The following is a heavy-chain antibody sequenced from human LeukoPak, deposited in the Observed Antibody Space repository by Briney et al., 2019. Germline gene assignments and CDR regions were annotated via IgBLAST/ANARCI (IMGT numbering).Heavy chain of an antibody. V-gene: IGHV3-30*18. Sequence: TGGSLRLSCAASGFTFSSYGMHWVRQAPGKGLEWVAVISYDGSNKYYADSVKGRFTISRDNSKNTLYLQMNSLRAEDTAVYYCAKDDTVFSFQHWGQGTLVTVSS. CDR1: GFTFSSYG. CDR2: ISYDGSNK. CDR3: AKDDTVFSFQH. D-gene: IGHD4-17*01. J-gene: IGHJ1*01.